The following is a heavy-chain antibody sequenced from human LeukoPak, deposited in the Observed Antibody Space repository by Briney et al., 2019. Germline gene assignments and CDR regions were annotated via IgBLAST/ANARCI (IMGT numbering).Heavy chain of an antibody. CDR3: ARGRGMATISWFDP. CDR1: DGSFSGYY. J-gene: IGHJ5*02. Sequence: SETLSLTCAVYDGSFSGYYWSWIRQPPGKGLEWIGEINHSGSTNYNPSLKSRVTISVDTSKNQFSLKLSSVTAADTAVYYCARGRGMATISWFDPWGQGTLVTVSS. V-gene: IGHV4-34*01. CDR2: INHSGST. D-gene: IGHD5-24*01.